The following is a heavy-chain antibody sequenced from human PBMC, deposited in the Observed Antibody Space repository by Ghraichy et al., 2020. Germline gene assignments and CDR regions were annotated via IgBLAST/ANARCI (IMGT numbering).Heavy chain of an antibody. CDR1: GYTFTSYG. CDR2: ISAYNGNT. CDR3: ARDSVTIFGVGFHAFDI. V-gene: IGHV1-18*01. J-gene: IGHJ3*02. Sequence: ASVKVSCKASGYTFTSYGISWVRQAPGQGLEWMGWISAYNGNTNYAQKLQGRVTMTTDTSTSTAYMELRSLRSDDTAVYYCARDSVTIFGVGFHAFDIWGQGTMVTVSS. D-gene: IGHD3-3*01.